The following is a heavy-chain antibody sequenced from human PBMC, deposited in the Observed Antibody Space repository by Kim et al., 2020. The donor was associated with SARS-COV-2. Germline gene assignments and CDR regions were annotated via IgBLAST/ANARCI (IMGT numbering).Heavy chain of an antibody. CDR3: ARPPYGSGSYHWFDP. V-gene: IGHV3-23*01. J-gene: IGHJ5*02. D-gene: IGHD3-10*01. Sequence: DSVKDRFTISRDNSKNTLYLQMNSLRAEDTAVYYCARPPYGSGSYHWFDPWGQGTLVTVSS.